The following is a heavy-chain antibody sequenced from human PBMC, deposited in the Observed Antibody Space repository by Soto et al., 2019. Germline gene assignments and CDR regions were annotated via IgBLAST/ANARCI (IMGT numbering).Heavy chain of an antibody. CDR3: ARVGYYYDSSGYYLSLDY. J-gene: IGHJ4*02. Sequence: QVQLVQSGAEVKKPGASVKVSCKASGYTFTSYDINWVRQATGQGLEWMGWMNPNSGNTGYAQKFQGRVTMTRNTSISTAYMELSSLRSEDTAVYYCARVGYYYDSSGYYLSLDYWGQGTLVTVSS. V-gene: IGHV1-8*01. D-gene: IGHD3-22*01. CDR1: GYTFTSYD. CDR2: MNPNSGNT.